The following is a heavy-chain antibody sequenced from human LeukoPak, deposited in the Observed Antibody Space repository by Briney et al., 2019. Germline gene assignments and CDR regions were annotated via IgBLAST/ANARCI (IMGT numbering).Heavy chain of an antibody. Sequence: GASVKVSCKASGYTFTGYYMHWVRQAPGQGLEWMGWINPNSGGTNYAQKFQGRVTMTRDTSISTAYMELSRLRSDDTAVYYCARVNFRLGPLIDYWGQGTLVTVSS. CDR2: INPNSGGT. CDR3: ARVNFRLGPLIDY. CDR1: GYTFTGYY. V-gene: IGHV1-2*02. D-gene: IGHD3-10*01. J-gene: IGHJ4*02.